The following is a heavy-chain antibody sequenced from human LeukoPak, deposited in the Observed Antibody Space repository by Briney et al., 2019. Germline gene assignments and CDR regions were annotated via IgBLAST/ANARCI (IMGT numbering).Heavy chain of an antibody. Sequence: SVTLSLTCGVFGGSFSGYYWTWIRQSPGKGLEWIGEIDYSGSTNYNPSLKSRVTISVDTSKNQFSLRLSSVTAADTAVYYCARGRYYFDSSGYDYWGQGTLVTVSS. CDR1: GGSFSGYY. CDR2: IDYSGST. CDR3: ARGRYYFDSSGYDY. V-gene: IGHV4-34*01. J-gene: IGHJ4*02. D-gene: IGHD3-22*01.